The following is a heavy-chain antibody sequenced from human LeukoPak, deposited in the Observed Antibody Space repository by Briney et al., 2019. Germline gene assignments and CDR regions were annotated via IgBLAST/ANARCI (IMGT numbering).Heavy chain of an antibody. D-gene: IGHD1-1*01. CDR1: GGSISTNSNFF. CDR3: ARHRRVTNWYVDF. V-gene: IGHV4-39*01. J-gene: IGHJ4*02. Sequence: PSETLSLTCTVSGGSISTNSNFFWGWIRQPPGKGLDWIGIIYYSGTTYYNPSPKSRVTIFVDTSKNLFSLRLTSVTAADTAVYYCARHRRVTNWYVDFWGQGTLVTVSS. CDR2: IYYSGTT.